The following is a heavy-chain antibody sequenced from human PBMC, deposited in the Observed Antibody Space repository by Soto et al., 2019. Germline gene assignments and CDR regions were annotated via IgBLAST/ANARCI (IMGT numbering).Heavy chain of an antibody. CDR1: GGTYP. J-gene: IGHJ3*02. Sequence: QMQLVQSGAEVKKPGSSVKVSCEASGGTYPISWVRQAPGQGLEWMGSIIPMFGTTNYAQNFQGRVALTADKSTNTAYLELSSLRSEDTAVYFCARKGAAARWPHGFDMWGQGTLVTVSS. V-gene: IGHV1-69*06. CDR3: ARKGAAARWPHGFDM. D-gene: IGHD6-25*01. CDR2: IIPMFGTT.